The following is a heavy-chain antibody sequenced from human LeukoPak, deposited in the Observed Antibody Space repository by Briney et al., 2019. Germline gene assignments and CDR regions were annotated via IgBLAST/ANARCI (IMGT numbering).Heavy chain of an antibody. J-gene: IGHJ4*01. CDR3: ARDGTAPGLYFDL. CDR2: IRQDGGEK. Sequence: GGSLRLSCAASGFTFSSYAMSWVRQAPGKRLECVASIRQDGGEKSYVGSAKGRFTISRDNIKNSLYLQMSSLRAEDTAVYYCARDGTAPGLYFDLWGQGTLVTVSS. CDR1: GFTFSSYA. V-gene: IGHV3-7*01. D-gene: IGHD6-13*01.